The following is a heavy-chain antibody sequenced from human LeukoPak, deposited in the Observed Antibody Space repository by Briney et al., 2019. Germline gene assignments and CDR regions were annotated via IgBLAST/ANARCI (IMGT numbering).Heavy chain of an antibody. J-gene: IGHJ4*02. CDR2: IKQDGSEK. V-gene: IGHV3-7*01. Sequence: GGSLRLSCAASGFTFSSYWMSWVRQAPGKGLEWVANIKQDGSEKYYVDSVKGRFTISRDNAKNSLYLQMNSLRAEDTAVYYCARTYFYDSSGYFPLPPGYWGQGTLVTVSS. CDR3: ARTYFYDSSGYFPLPPGY. D-gene: IGHD3-22*01. CDR1: GFTFSSYW.